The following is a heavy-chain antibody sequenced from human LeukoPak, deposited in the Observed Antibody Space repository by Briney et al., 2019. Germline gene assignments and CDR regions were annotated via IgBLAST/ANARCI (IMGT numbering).Heavy chain of an antibody. CDR2: IYHNGIN. D-gene: IGHD6-13*01. CDR1: GGSVNSGNHY. J-gene: IGHJ4*02. Sequence: PSETLSLNYTVAGGSVNSGNHYWGWIRQPPGKGLEWIGSIYHNGINYYNPSVASRVTISADTSKNQFSLNLTAVTAADSAVYFCARWAAGGAAGNFDYWGQGTLVTVSS. CDR3: ARWAAGGAAGNFDY. V-gene: IGHV4-39*01.